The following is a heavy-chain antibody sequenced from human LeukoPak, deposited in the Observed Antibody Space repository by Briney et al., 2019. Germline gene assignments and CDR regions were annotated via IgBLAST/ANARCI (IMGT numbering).Heavy chain of an antibody. Sequence: ASLKVSCKASGYTFTGYYMHWVRQAPGQGLEWMGRFYPNSGVTNYAQKSQSRVTMSTETIISTAYMAMCTPRADDTAVYYTASPKTYGDSKRSNSDYWGQGTLVTVSS. CDR3: ASPKTYGDSKRSNSDY. CDR1: GYTFTGYY. CDR2: FYPNSGVT. D-gene: IGHD4-17*01. V-gene: IGHV1-2*06. J-gene: IGHJ4*02.